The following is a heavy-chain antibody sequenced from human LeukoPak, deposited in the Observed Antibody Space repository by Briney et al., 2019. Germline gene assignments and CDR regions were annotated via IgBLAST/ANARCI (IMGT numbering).Heavy chain of an antibody. CDR2: IYPGDSDT. CDR3: ARPQYDFWSGYLNYWFDP. Sequence: GESLKISCKGSGYSFTSYWIGWVRQMPGKGLELMGIIYPGDSDTRYSPSFQGQVTISADKSISTAYLQWSSLKASDTAMYYCARPQYDFWSGYLNYWFDPWGQGTLVTVSS. V-gene: IGHV5-51*01. D-gene: IGHD3-3*01. CDR1: GYSFTSYW. J-gene: IGHJ5*02.